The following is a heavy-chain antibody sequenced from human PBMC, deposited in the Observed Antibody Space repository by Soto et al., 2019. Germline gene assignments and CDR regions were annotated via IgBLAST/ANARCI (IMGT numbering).Heavy chain of an antibody. CDR3: TTDADRPIIVVGLEY. Sequence: PRKGLEWVGRIKSKTDGGTTDFAAPVKGRFAISRDDSKNMVYLQMNSLKTEDIGLFFFTTDADRPIIVVGLEYWGHRTLVTVFS. D-gene: IGHD2-2*01. V-gene: IGHV3-15*07. CDR2: IKSKTDGGTT. J-gene: IGHJ4*01.